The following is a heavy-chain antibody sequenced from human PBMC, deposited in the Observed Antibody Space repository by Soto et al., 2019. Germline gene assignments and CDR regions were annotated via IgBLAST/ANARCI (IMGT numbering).Heavy chain of an antibody. D-gene: IGHD3-3*01. CDR2: MNPNSGNT. Sequence: ASVKVSCKASGYTFTSYDINWVRQATGQGLEWMGWMNPNSGNTGYAQKFQGRVTMTRNTSISTAYMELSSLRSEDTAVYYCASGLITIFGVGKDAFDIWAKGQWSPSPQ. J-gene: IGHJ3*02. CDR1: GYTFTSYD. CDR3: ASGLITIFGVGKDAFDI. V-gene: IGHV1-8*01.